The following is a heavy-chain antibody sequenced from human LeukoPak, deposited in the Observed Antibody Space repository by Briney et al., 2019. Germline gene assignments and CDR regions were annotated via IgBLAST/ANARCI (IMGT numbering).Heavy chain of an antibody. V-gene: IGHV4-39*01. CDR3: ARHRSKWLQSSFDY. J-gene: IGHJ4*02. CDR1: GGSISSGSYY. CDR2: IYYSGST. Sequence: PSETPSLTCTVSGGSISSGSYYWSWIRQPAGKGLEWIGSIYYSGSTYYNPSLKSRVTISVDTSKNQFSLKLNSVTAADTAVYYCARHRSKWLQSSFDYWGQGTLVTVSS. D-gene: IGHD5-24*01.